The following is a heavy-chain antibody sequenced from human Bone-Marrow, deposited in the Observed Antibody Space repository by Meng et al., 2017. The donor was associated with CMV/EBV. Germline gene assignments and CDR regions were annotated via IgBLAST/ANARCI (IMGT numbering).Heavy chain of an antibody. D-gene: IGHD2-15*01. J-gene: IGHJ3*02. CDR3: ARDQDRGYCNGDRCYRSRASDI. CDR2: IANSGSTI. V-gene: IGHV3-11*01. Sequence: GESLKISCVASGFAFSDSYMSWIRQAPGKGLEWISYIANSGSTIYYADSVKGRFTISRDNAKNSLYLQMNSLRAEDTAVYYCARDQDRGYCNGDRCYRSRASDIWGQGTMATVSS. CDR1: GFAFSDSY.